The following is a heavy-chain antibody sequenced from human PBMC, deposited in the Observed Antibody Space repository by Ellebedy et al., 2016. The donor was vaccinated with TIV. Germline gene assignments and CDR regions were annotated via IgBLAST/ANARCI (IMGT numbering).Heavy chain of an antibody. CDR1: GLSFSDHF. J-gene: IGHJ4*02. CDR3: ARGGATSSRYWRN. D-gene: IGHD2-2*01. CDR2: INQEGSDK. V-gene: IGHV3-7*01. Sequence: GESLKISCATSGLSFSDHFMDWVRQAPGKGLEWVANINQEGSDKSYVDSVKGRFTISRDNAKSSLYLQMNSLRAEDTAVYYCARGGATSSRYWRNWGQGALVTVSS.